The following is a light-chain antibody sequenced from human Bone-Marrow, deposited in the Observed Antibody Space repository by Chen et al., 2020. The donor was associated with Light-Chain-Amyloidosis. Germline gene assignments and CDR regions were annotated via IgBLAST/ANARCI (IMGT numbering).Light chain of an antibody. CDR2: DVN. V-gene: IGLV2-11*01. CDR1: TSDVGAYPY. J-gene: IGLJ3*02. CDR3: SSYAGTYTWV. Sequence: SALTQPRSVSGSLGRSVTISCPGTTSDVGAYPYGSWYQQHPGKAPKLIIYDVNKRPSGVPDRFSGSQSGSTASLTISRLQADDESDYFCSSYAGTYTWVFGGGTKLTVL.